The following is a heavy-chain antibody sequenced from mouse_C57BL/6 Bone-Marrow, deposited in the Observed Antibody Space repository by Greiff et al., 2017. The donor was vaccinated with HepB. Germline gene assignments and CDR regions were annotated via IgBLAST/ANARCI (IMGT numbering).Heavy chain of an antibody. Sequence: VQLQHSGAELVRPGTSVKVSCKASGYAFTNYLIEWVKQRPGQGLEWIGVINPGSGGTNYNEKFKGKATLTADKSSSTAYMQLSSLTSEDSAVYFCARRLDYWGQGTSVTVSS. V-gene: IGHV1-54*01. J-gene: IGHJ4*01. CDR1: GYAFTNYL. CDR3: ARRLDY. CDR2: INPGSGGT.